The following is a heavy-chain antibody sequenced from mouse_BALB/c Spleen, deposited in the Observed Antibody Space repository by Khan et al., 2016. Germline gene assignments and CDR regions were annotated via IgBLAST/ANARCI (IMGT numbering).Heavy chain of an antibody. Sequence: VQLQQSGPELVKPGASVKISCKASGYSFTGYFMNWVMQSHGKSLEWIGRINPYNGDTYYNQKFKGKATLTVDKSSSTAHMELRSLASEDSAVFECARGGNYGRYVDDWGAGTTVTVSS. CDR1: GYSFTGYF. CDR2: INPYNGDT. D-gene: IGHD2-1*01. J-gene: IGHJ1*01. V-gene: IGHV1-20*02. CDR3: ARGGNYGRYVDD.